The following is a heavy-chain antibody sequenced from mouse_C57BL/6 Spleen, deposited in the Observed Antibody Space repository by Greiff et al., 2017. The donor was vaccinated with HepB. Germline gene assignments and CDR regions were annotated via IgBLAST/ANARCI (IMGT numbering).Heavy chain of an antibody. CDR2: IHPNSGST. CDR1: GYTFTSYW. J-gene: IGHJ1*03. CDR3: ARRLTGWYFDV. D-gene: IGHD2-13*01. V-gene: IGHV1-64*01. Sequence: VQLQESGAELVKPGASVKLSCKASGYTFTSYWMHWVKQRPGQGLEWIGMIHPNSGSTNYNEKFKSKATLTVDKSSSTAYMQLSSLTSEDSAVYYCARRLTGWYFDVWGTGTTVTVSS.